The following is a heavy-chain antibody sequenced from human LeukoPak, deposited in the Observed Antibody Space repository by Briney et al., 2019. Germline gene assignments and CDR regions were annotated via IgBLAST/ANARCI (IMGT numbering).Heavy chain of an antibody. V-gene: IGHV1-8*03. CDR1: GYTFTSYD. Sequence: ASVKVSCKASGYTFTSYDINWVRQATGQGLEWMGWMNPNSGSTGYAQKFQGRVTITRNTSISTAYMELSGLRSEDTAVYYCPRGRSTGYPYYFGYWGQGTLVTVSS. D-gene: IGHD5-12*01. CDR2: MNPNSGST. CDR3: PRGRSTGYPYYFGY. J-gene: IGHJ4*02.